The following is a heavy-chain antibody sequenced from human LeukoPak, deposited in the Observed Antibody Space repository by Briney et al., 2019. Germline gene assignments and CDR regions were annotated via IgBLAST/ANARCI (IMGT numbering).Heavy chain of an antibody. J-gene: IGHJ4*02. V-gene: IGHV4-34*01. CDR2: INHSGST. CDR1: GGSFSGYY. CDR3: ARGRGYGDYNRPIDY. Sequence: SETLSLTCAVYGGSFSGYYWSWIRQPPGKGLEWIGEINHSGSTNYNPSLKSRVTISLDTAKDQFSLKLSSVTAADTAVYYCARGRGYGDYNRPIDYWGQGTLVTVSS. D-gene: IGHD4-17*01.